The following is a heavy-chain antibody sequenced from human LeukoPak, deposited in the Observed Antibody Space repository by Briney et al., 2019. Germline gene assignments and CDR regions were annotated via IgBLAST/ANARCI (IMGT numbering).Heavy chain of an antibody. Sequence: GGSLRLSCAASGFSVSSNFMTWVRQAPGKGLEWVSVIFSGGSTYYADSVRGRFTISRDNSKNTLYLQMNSLRVEDTAIYYCARGRRWDLLVSLIDASDIWGQGTMVTVSS. D-gene: IGHD1-26*01. CDR1: GFSVSSNF. V-gene: IGHV3-53*01. CDR3: ARGRRWDLLVSLIDASDI. CDR2: IFSGGST. J-gene: IGHJ3*02.